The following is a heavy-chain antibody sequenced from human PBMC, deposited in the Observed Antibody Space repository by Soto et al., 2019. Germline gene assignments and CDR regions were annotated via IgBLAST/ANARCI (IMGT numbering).Heavy chain of an antibody. D-gene: IGHD1-26*01. CDR2: IYYSGST. CDR1: GGSISSSSYY. V-gene: IGHV4-39*01. Sequence: QLQLQESGPGLVKPSETLSLTCTVSGGSISSSSYYWGRIRQPPGKGLEWIGSIYYSGSTYYNPSLKSRAARSVETSQIRCSLKLSSVTAADTAVYCCASRELLGLGYWGQGTLVTVSS. J-gene: IGHJ4*02. CDR3: ASRELLGLGY.